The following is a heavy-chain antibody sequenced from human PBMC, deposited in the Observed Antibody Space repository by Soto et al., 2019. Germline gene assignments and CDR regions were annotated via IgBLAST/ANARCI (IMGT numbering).Heavy chain of an antibody. V-gene: IGHV3-33*01. D-gene: IGHD3-22*01. CDR1: GFKFTDYG. J-gene: IGHJ4*02. Sequence: GGPLRLSCVASGFKFTDYGLNWVRQNQGKGLEWVAISWFDGSIAYYAESVKGRFTISRDDSRDTVYLHMNSLRGEDTAMYYCARDGARIDSSGKFDYWGQGTQVTVSS. CDR2: SWFDGSIA. CDR3: ARDGARIDSSGKFDY.